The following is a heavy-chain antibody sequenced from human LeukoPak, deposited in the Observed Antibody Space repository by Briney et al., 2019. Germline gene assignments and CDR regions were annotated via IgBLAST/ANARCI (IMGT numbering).Heavy chain of an antibody. CDR1: GYTFTGYY. V-gene: IGHV1-2*06. CDR3: ARWSLGGGYAIDY. CDR2: INPNSGGT. Sequence: ASVKVSCKASGYTFTGYYMHWVRQAPGQGLEWMGRINPNSGGTNYAQKFQGRVTMTRDTSISTAYMELSRLRSDDTAVHYCARWSLGGGYAIDYWGQGTLVTVSS. J-gene: IGHJ4*02. D-gene: IGHD5-12*01.